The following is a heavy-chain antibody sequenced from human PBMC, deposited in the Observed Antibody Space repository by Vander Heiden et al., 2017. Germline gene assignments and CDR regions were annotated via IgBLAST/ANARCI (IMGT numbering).Heavy chain of an antibody. CDR1: GYSFTDYW. D-gene: IGHD3-3*01. Sequence: EVQLVQSGAEVKKPGESLKISCKGSGYSFTDYWIGWVRQMPGKGLGWMGIIYPGDSDTRYNTSFQGQVTISADKSINTAYLQWSSLRASDTAMYYCARHRSPARPHDFWSGYYGFDIWGQGTMVTVSS. V-gene: IGHV5-51*01. J-gene: IGHJ3*02. CDR2: IYPGDSDT. CDR3: ARHRSPARPHDFWSGYYGFDI.